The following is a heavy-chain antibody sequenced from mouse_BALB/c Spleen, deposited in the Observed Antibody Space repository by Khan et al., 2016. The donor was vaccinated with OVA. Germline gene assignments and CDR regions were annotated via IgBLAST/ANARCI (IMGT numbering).Heavy chain of an antibody. CDR3: ARGRSY. Sequence: EVQLQESGPGLVKPSQSLSLTCTVTGFSITSDYAWNWIRQFPGNKLDWMGYINYSGTTSYHPSFKSRISITRATSKNQFFLQLNSVTTEDTATYYGARGRSYWGQGTLVTVSA. CDR1: GFSITSDYA. V-gene: IGHV3-2*02. CDR2: INYSGTT. J-gene: IGHJ3*01.